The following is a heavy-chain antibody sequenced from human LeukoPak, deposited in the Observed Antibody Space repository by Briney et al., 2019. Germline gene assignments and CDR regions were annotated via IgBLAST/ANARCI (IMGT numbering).Heavy chain of an antibody. Sequence: GGSLRLSCAASGFTFSDYYMSWIRQAPGKGLEWVSYISSSGSTIYYAASVKGRFTISRENAKNSLYLQMNSLRAEDTAAYYCASDAIDAFDIWGQGTMVTVSS. CDR1: GFTFSDYY. CDR2: ISSSGSTI. J-gene: IGHJ3*02. V-gene: IGHV3-11*01. CDR3: ASDAIDAFDI.